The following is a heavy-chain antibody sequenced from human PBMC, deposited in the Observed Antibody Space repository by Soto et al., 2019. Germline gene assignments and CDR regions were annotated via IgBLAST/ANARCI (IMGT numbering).Heavy chain of an antibody. CDR1: GYSFTDYH. J-gene: IGHJ6*02. Sequence: ASVKVSCKASGYSFTDYHIHWVRQAPGQGLEWLGRINPKSGGTSTAQKFQGWVTMTRDRSISTVYMELTRLRSDDTAVYFCARGHSTDCSNGVCSFFYNHEMDVWGQGTTVTVS. CDR2: INPKSGGT. D-gene: IGHD2-8*01. V-gene: IGHV1-2*04. CDR3: ARGHSTDCSNGVCSFFYNHEMDV.